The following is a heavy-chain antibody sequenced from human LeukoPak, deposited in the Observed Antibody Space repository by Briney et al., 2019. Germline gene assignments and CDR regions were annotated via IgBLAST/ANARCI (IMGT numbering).Heavy chain of an antibody. CDR3: GRGGDMWQHLDHNCSDP. D-gene: IGHD1-1*01. CDR1: GYIFTNYW. J-gene: IGHJ5*02. V-gene: IGHV5-51*01. Sequence: GESLKISCKGSGYIFTNYWIGWVRQMPGKGLEWMGIIYPGDSDTRYSPSFQAQVTISADKSITTAYLQWSSLKASDTAMYYCGRGGDMWQHLDHNCSDPWAKGTQVIVSP. CDR2: IYPGDSDT.